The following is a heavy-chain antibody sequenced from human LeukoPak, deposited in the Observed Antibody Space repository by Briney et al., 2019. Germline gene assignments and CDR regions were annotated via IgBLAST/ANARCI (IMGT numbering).Heavy chain of an antibody. Sequence: AGGSLRLSCAASGFAFSNYAMSWVRQAPGKGLEWVSSLSGGGDSRYYADSVMGRFTISRDNSKNTLYLQMNSLRAEDTALYYCARVYGVIDAFDIWGQGTMVTVSS. CDR1: GFAFSNYA. D-gene: IGHD4-17*01. J-gene: IGHJ3*02. CDR3: ARVYGVIDAFDI. V-gene: IGHV3-23*01. CDR2: LSGGGDSR.